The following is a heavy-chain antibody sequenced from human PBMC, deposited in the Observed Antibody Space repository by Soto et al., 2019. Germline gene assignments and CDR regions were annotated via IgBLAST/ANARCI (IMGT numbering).Heavy chain of an antibody. CDR1: GGSISSSSYY. J-gene: IGHJ5*02. CDR2: IYYSGST. Sequence: PSETLSLTCTVSGGSISSSSYYWGWIRQPPGKGLEWIGSIYYSGSTYYNPSLKSRVTISVATSKNQFSLKLSSVTAADTAVYYCASFRITAAGTSWFDPWGQGTLVTVS. D-gene: IGHD6-13*01. V-gene: IGHV4-39*01. CDR3: ASFRITAAGTSWFDP.